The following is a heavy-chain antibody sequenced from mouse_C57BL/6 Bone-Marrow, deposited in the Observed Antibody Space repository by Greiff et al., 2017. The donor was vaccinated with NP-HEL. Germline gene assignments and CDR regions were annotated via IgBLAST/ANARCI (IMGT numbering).Heavy chain of an antibody. CDR2: IDRSDSYT. V-gene: IGHV1-50*01. J-gene: IGHJ3*01. D-gene: IGHD3-2*02. CDR1: GYTFTSYW. CDR3: ARSAAQATFAY. Sequence: QVQLQQPGAELVTPGASVKLSCKASGYTFTSYWMQWVKQRPGQGLEWLGEIDRSDSYTNYNQKFKGKATLTVDTSSSTAYMQLSSLTSEDSAVYYCARSAAQATFAYWGQGTLVTVSA.